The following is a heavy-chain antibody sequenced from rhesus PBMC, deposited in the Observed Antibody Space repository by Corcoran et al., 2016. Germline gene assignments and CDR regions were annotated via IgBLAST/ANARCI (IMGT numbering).Heavy chain of an antibody. CDR3: ARGSGIAAAADAFDF. CDR2: NCIGGGT. Sequence: VEQLVESGGALVQPGASLRLSCAASEFTFSIYDMHWVRQAPGKGLGWVSTNCIGGGTTYPDSVKGRFTISRDTAKNSLYLQMNSLRAEDTAVYYWARGSGIAAAADAFDFWGQGIRVTVSS. D-gene: IGHD6-31*01. CDR1: EFTFSIYD. V-gene: IGHV3-132*02. J-gene: IGHJ3*01.